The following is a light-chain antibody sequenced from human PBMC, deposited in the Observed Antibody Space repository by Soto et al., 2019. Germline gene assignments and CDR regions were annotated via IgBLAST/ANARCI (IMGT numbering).Light chain of an antibody. J-gene: IGKJ2*01. CDR3: QQYGSFPYT. Sequence: EIVLTQSPGTLSLSPGERATLSCRASQSVSSSSLAWYQQKPGQAPGLLIYDTSTRATGIPDRFGGSGSGTDFXLTISRLXPEDFAVYYCQQYGSFPYTFGQGTKLEI. CDR2: DTS. V-gene: IGKV3-20*01. CDR1: QSVSSSS.